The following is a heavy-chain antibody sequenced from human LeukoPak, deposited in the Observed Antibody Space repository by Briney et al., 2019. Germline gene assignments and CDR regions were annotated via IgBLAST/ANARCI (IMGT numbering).Heavy chain of an antibody. V-gene: IGHV3-9*01. D-gene: IGHD3-22*01. CDR1: GFTFDDYA. CDR3: AKAFYYDSSGYYDY. Sequence: GGSLRLSCAASGFTFDDYAMHWVRQAPGKGLEWVSGISWNSGSIGYADSVKGRFTISRDNAKNSLYLQMNSLRAEDAALYYCAKAFYYDSSGYYDYWGQGTLVTVSS. CDR2: ISWNSGSI. J-gene: IGHJ4*02.